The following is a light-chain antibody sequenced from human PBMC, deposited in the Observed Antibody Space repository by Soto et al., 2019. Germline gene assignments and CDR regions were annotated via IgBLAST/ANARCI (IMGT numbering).Light chain of an antibody. CDR3: LQSYSTPRT. V-gene: IGKV1-39*01. CDR1: QSISSS. Sequence: DIQMTQSPSSLSASVRDRVTITCRASQSISSSLNWYQQKPGKAPKLLIYAASSLQSGVPSRFSGSGYGTDFTLTIISLQPVDFAPYDSLQSYSTPRTFGQGTKVEIK. CDR2: AAS. J-gene: IGKJ1*01.